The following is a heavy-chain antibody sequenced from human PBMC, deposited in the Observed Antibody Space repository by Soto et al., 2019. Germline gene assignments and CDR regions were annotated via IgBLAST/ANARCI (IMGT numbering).Heavy chain of an antibody. CDR2: ITNYHSQT. CDR1: GYIISSYG. CDR3: ARGPDRYNRKDPWDY. J-gene: IGHJ4*02. V-gene: IGHV1-18*01. Sequence: QVQLVQSGAEVKKPGASVKVSCKASGYIISSYGITWVRQAPGQGLEWLGWITNYHSQTIYAQKLQGRVTLTTDTSTNTAYMELRSLKSDDTAFYYCARGPDRYNRKDPWDYWGQGTLVTVSS. D-gene: IGHD1-1*01.